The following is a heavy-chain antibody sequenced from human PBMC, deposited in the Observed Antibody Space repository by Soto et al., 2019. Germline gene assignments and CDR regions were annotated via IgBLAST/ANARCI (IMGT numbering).Heavy chain of an antibody. CDR1: GFNFTNAW. CDR3: TINLGGNLGRRIVDFDX. Sequence: GGSRRLSFAASGFNFTNAWMKWVRQFPGKCLEGVGRIKRKSEGGVTDYGAPVRGRFTISRDDSKSMLFLHMSSLKTEDTALYYCTINLGGNLGRRIVDFDXWGQVALVTVS. J-gene: IGHJ4*02. V-gene: IGHV3-15*01. CDR2: IKRKSEGGVT. D-gene: IGHD3-16*01.